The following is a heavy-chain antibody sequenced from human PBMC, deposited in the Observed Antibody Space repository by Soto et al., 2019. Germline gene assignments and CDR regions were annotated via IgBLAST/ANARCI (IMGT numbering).Heavy chain of an antibody. CDR1: GFSLSKARMG. V-gene: IGHV2-26*01. CDR3: ARALREDLPIYHFDS. Sequence: QVTLKESGPVLVKPTETLTLTCTVSGFSLSKARMGVSWIRQPPGKALEWLAHIFWNDERSYNTSLKSRLTISRDTSKSQVVLTMTNVDPVDTGTYFCARALREDLPIYHFDSWGQGTLVTVSS. CDR2: IFWNDER. D-gene: IGHD1-26*01. J-gene: IGHJ4*02.